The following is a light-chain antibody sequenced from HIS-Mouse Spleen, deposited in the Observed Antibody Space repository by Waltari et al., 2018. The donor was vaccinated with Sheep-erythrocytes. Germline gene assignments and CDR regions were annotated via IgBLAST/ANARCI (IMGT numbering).Light chain of an antibody. V-gene: IGKV3-11*01. CDR3: QQRSNWYT. Sequence: LTQSPATLSLSPGERATLSCRASQSVSSYLAWYQQKPGQAPRLLIYDASNRATGIPARFSGSGSGTDFTLTISSLEPEDFAVYYCQQRSNWYTFCQGTK. CDR1: QSVSSY. J-gene: IGKJ2*01. CDR2: DAS.